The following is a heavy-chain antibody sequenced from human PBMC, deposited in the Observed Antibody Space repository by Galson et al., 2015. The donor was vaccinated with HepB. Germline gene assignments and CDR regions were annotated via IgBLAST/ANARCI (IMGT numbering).Heavy chain of an antibody. CDR1: GGAFSSYT. J-gene: IGHJ4*02. D-gene: IGHD3-22*01. CDR2: IIPILGIA. Sequence: SVKVSCKASGGAFSSYTISWVRQAPGQGLEWMGRIIPILGIANYAQKFQGRVTITADKSTSTAYMELSSLRSEDTAVYYCTREGQSYYDSSGYFYYWGQGTLVTVSS. CDR3: TREGQSYYDSSGYFYY. V-gene: IGHV1-69*04.